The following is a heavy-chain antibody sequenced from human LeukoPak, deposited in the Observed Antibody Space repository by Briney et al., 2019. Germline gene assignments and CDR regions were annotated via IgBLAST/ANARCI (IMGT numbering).Heavy chain of an antibody. Sequence: SGPALVKPTQTLTLTGTFSGFSLSTSGMRVSWIRQPPGKALEWLARIDWDDDKFYSTSLKTRLTISKDTSKNQVVLTMTNMDPVDTATYYCAREGGIMITFGGVIEPYYFDYWGQGTLVTVSS. J-gene: IGHJ4*02. CDR3: AREGGIMITFGGVIEPYYFDY. CDR1: GFSLSTSGMR. V-gene: IGHV2-70*04. CDR2: IDWDDDK. D-gene: IGHD3-16*02.